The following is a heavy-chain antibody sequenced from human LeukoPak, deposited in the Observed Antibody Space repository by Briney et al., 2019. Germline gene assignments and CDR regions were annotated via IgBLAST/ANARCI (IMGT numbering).Heavy chain of an antibody. CDR2: IKSKTDGETT. CDR3: FTRAVES. J-gene: IGHJ5*02. V-gene: IGHV3-15*01. Sequence: PGGSLRLSCAAYGFTLSNAWMSWVRQAPGKGLEWVGRIKSKTDGETTDYAAPVKGRFSISRDDSKNTLYLQMHSLKTEDTAVYYCFTRAVESWGQGTLVTVSS. D-gene: IGHD3-3*01. CDR1: GFTLSNAW.